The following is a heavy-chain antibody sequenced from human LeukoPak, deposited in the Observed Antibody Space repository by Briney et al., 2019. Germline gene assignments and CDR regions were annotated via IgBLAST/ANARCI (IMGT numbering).Heavy chain of an antibody. Sequence: GESLKISCKGSEYSFTNYWIGWVRQKAGKGLELMGIIYPGDSATRYSPSFQGQVTISADKSINTAYLQWRSLKASDTAMYYCARTDYGGNSDYFDYWGQGTLVTVSS. CDR3: ARTDYGGNSDYFDY. J-gene: IGHJ4*02. D-gene: IGHD4-23*01. V-gene: IGHV5-51*01. CDR2: IYPGDSAT. CDR1: EYSFTNYW.